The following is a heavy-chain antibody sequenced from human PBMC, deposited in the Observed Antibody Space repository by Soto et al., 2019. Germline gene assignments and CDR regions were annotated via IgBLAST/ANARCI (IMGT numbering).Heavy chain of an antibody. D-gene: IGHD1-1*01. CDR2: ISYDGNDE. V-gene: IGHV3-30*18. CDR1: VLRFRIYG. Sequence: WGWLGFRWAFSVLRFRIYGMRWVRQAPGNGLESVAVISYDGNDEYYAESVRGRFTISIDNSKNTLYFQMNTLRPDDTAVYYCVKTLPGSLSDPHQLIERFDYWGQGTMVTVSS. J-gene: IGHJ4*02. CDR3: VKTLPGSLSDPHQLIERFDY.